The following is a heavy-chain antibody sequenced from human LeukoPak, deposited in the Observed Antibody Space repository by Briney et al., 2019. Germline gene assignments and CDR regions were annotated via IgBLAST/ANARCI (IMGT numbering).Heavy chain of an antibody. CDR3: ARMGRYYYDSSGPYYFDY. V-gene: IGHV1-2*02. CDR1: GYTFTGYY. J-gene: IGHJ4*02. Sequence: ASVKVSCKASGYTFTGYYMHWVRQAPGQGLEWMGWINPNSGGTNYAQKFQGRVTMTRDTSISTAYMEPSRLRSDDTAVYYCARMGRYYYDSSGPYYFDYWGQGTLVTVSS. CDR2: INPNSGGT. D-gene: IGHD3-22*01.